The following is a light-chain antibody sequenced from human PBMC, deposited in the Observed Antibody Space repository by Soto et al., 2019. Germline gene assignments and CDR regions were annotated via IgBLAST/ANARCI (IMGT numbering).Light chain of an antibody. CDR1: NSDVGSYNR. CDR3: SSYTSSSTYV. J-gene: IGLJ1*01. CDR2: EVT. V-gene: IGLV2-18*02. Sequence: QSVLTQPPSVSGSPGQSVTISCTGTNSDVGSYNRVSWYQQPPGTAPKLIIYEVTNRPSGVPDRFSGSKSGNTASLTISGLQAEDEADYYCSSYTSSSTYVFGTGTKVTVL.